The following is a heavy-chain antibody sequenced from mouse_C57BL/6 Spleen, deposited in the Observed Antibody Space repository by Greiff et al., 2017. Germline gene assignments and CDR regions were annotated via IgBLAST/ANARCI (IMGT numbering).Heavy chain of an antibody. CDR1: GFTFSDYG. J-gene: IGHJ4*01. Sequence: EVKVVESGGGLVKPGGSLKLSCAASGFTFSDYGMPWVRQAPEKGLEWVAYISSGSSTIYYADTVKDRFTIARDNAKHTLFLQMTSLRSGDTAMYDCARILANYDGYADYAMDYWGQGTSVTVSS. CDR2: ISSGSSTI. D-gene: IGHD2-3*01. CDR3: ARILANYDGYADYAMDY. V-gene: IGHV5-17*01.